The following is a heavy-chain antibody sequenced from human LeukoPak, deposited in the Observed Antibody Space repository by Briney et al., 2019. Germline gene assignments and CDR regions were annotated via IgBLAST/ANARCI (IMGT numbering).Heavy chain of an antibody. D-gene: IGHD3-16*01. CDR1: GNSISNYA. Sequence: VASVKVSCKASGNSISNYAVSWVRQAPGQGFEWMGGIIPIFGTADYAQKFQGRVTITADQPTSTTYMALSSLKSEDTATYYCTTRACHAGGCSSSFYYYYGLHFWGQGTTVSVSS. CDR3: TTRACHAGGCSSSFYYYYGLHF. J-gene: IGHJ6*02. CDR2: IIPIFGTA. V-gene: IGHV1-69*13.